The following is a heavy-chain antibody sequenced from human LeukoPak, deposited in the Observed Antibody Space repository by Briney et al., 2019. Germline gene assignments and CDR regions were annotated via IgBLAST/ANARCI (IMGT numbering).Heavy chain of an antibody. Sequence: GGSLRLSCAASGLTFSYYTMHWVRQAPGKGLEWVAVISYDGSNKYYADSVKGRFTISRDNSKNTLYLQMNSLRAEDTAVYYCARVLNYYDSSGYYFSYWGQGTLVTVSS. CDR3: ARVLNYYDSSGYYFSY. V-gene: IGHV3-30-3*01. CDR2: ISYDGSNK. D-gene: IGHD3-22*01. CDR1: GLTFSYYT. J-gene: IGHJ4*02.